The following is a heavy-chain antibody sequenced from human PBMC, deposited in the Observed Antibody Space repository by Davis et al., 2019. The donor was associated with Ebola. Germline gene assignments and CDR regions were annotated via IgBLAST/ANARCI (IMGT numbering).Heavy chain of an antibody. D-gene: IGHD6-6*01. V-gene: IGHV4-39*07. CDR3: ARDLGRRYSSSSPDNY. Sequence: MPSETLSLTCTVSGGSISSSSYYWGWIRQPPGKGLEWIGSIYHSGSTNYNPSLKSRVAISVDKSKNQFSLKLSSVTAADTAVYYCARDLGRRYSSSSPDNYWGQGTLVTVSS. J-gene: IGHJ4*02. CDR2: IYHSGST. CDR1: GGSISSSSYY.